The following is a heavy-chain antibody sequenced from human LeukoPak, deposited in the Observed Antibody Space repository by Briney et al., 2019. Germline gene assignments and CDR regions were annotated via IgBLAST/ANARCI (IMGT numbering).Heavy chain of an antibody. CDR2: VHETGYA. J-gene: IGHJ3*02. CDR3: ARTVVTATIDGFQI. Sequence: PSETLSLTCTVSGGSISSSSYYWGWIRQSSGEGLEWIGNVHETGYANYNPSLRSRVTISVDPSKSQFSLRLTSVTAADTAVYYCARTVVTATIDGFQIWGQGTMVTVSS. D-gene: IGHD2-21*02. V-gene: IGHV4-39*01. CDR1: GGSISSSSYY.